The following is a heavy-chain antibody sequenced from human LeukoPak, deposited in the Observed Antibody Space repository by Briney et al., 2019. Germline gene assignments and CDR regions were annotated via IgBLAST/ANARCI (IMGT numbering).Heavy chain of an antibody. D-gene: IGHD3-9*01. CDR3: AVAYDILTGLLPAFDY. Sequence: SETLSLTCTVSGGSISSYYWSWIRQPPGKGLEWIGYIYYSGSTNYNPSLKSRVTISVDTSKNQFSLKLSSVTAADTAVYYCAVAYDILTGLLPAFDYWGQGTLVTVSS. CDR2: IYYSGST. V-gene: IGHV4-59*12. CDR1: GGSISSYY. J-gene: IGHJ4*02.